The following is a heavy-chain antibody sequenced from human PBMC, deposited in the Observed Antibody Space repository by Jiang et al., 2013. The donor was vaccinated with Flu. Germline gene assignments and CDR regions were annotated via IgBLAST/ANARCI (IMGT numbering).Heavy chain of an antibody. CDR3: ARGIAAAGAY. Sequence: NHSGSTNYNPSLKSRVTISVDTSKNQFSLKLSSVTAADTAVYYCARGIAAAGAYWGQGTLVTVSS. J-gene: IGHJ4*02. V-gene: IGHV4-34*01. D-gene: IGHD6-13*01. CDR2: NHSGST.